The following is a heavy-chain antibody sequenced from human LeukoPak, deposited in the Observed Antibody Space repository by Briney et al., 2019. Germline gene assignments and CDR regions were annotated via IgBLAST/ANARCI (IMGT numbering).Heavy chain of an antibody. CDR3: ARGAVYSTAWYNWFDP. Sequence: GGSLRLSCAASGFTFSSYGMHWVRQAPGKGLEWVAVISFDGKNKYHADSVKSRFTISRDNSKDTLSLEMNSLRAEDTAVYYCARGAVYSTAWYNWFDPWGQGTLVTVFS. CDR2: ISFDGKNK. V-gene: IGHV3-30*12. J-gene: IGHJ5*02. CDR1: GFTFSSYG. D-gene: IGHD2-2*02.